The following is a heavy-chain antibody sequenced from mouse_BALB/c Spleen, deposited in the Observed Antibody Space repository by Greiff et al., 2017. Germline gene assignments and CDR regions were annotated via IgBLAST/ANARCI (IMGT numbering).Heavy chain of an antibody. CDR3: ARSRDYYGSSYWFAY. V-gene: IGHV1-19*01. Sequence: VQLQQSGPELVKPGASVKMSCKASGYTFTDYYMDWVKQSHGESFEWIGRVNPYNGGTSYNQKFKGKATLTVDKSSSTAYMELNSLTSEDSAVYYCARSRDYYGSSYWFAYWGQGTLVTVSA. CDR1: GYTFTDYY. D-gene: IGHD1-1*01. CDR2: VNPYNGGT. J-gene: IGHJ3*01.